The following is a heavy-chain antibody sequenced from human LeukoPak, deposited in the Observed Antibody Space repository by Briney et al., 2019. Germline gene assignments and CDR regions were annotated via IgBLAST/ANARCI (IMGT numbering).Heavy chain of an antibody. CDR1: GFTFSSNS. D-gene: IGHD1-26*01. J-gene: IGHJ4*02. CDR3: ARGIGLGATAYFDY. CDR2: ISSTGGTI. V-gene: IGHV3-48*04. Sequence: GGSLRLSCAASGFTFSSNSMNWVRQAPGKGLEWVSYISSTGGTIYYADSMKGRFTISRDNAKNSLYLQMNSLRVEDTAVYYCARGIGLGATAYFDYWGQGTLVTVSS.